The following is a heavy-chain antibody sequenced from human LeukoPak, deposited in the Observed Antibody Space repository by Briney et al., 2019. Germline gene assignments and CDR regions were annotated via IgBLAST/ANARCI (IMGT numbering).Heavy chain of an antibody. CDR2: ISSRSRTI. J-gene: IGHJ4*02. V-gene: IGHV3-48*02. CDR3: ARASMVMSDY. Sequence: GGSLRLSCAASGITFSSYSMNWVRQAPGKGLEWVSYISSRSRTIYYADSVKGRFTISRDDAKNSLYLQMNSLRDEDTAVYYCARASMVMSDYWGQGTLVTV. CDR1: GITFSSYS. D-gene: IGHD5-18*01.